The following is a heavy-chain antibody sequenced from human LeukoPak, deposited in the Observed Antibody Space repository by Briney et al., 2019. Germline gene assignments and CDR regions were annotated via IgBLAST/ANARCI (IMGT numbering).Heavy chain of an antibody. V-gene: IGHV3-30*04. CDR3: ARDPNRLADYGGDYFDH. CDR2: ISRDGSHK. D-gene: IGHD4-23*01. Sequence: PGGSLRLSCVASGFTFSSFSMHWVRQAPGNGLEWVAVISRDGSHKSYADSVRGRFTISRDNSKNTLSLQMNTLRPEDTALFYCARDPNRLADYGGDYFDHWGQGTLVTVSS. CDR1: GFTFSSFS. J-gene: IGHJ4*02.